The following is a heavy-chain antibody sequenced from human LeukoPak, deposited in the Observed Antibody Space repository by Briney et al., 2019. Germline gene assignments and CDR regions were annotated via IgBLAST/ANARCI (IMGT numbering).Heavy chain of an antibody. CDR2: IYYSGST. Sequence: SETLSLTCTVSGGSISSYYWSWIRQPPGTGLEWIGYIYYSGSTNYNPSLKSRVTISVDTSKNQFSLKLSSVTAADTAVYYCAREARYYDSSGYYLYNFDYWGQGTLVTVFS. D-gene: IGHD3-22*01. J-gene: IGHJ4*02. V-gene: IGHV4-59*01. CDR1: GGSISSYY. CDR3: AREARYYDSSGYYLYNFDY.